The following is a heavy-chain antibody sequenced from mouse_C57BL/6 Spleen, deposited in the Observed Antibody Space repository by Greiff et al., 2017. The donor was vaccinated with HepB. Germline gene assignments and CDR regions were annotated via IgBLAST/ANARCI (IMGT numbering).Heavy chain of an antibody. V-gene: IGHV1-66*01. J-gene: IGHJ3*01. CDR3: ARRGGTMVTTGDWFAY. D-gene: IGHD2-2*01. CDR2: IYPGSGNT. CDR1: GYSFTSYY. Sequence: VQLKESGPELVKPGASVKISCKASGYSFTSYYIHWVKQRPGQGLEWIGWIYPGSGNTKYNEKFKGKATLTADTSSSTAYMQLSSLTSEDSAVYYCARRGGTMVTTGDWFAYWGQGTLVTVSA.